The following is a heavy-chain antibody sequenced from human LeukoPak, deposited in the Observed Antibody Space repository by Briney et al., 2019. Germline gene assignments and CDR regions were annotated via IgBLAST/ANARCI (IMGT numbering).Heavy chain of an antibody. V-gene: IGHV3-30-3*01. CDR3: AKEPSSGRNPARYFDY. J-gene: IGHJ4*02. D-gene: IGHD6-19*01. CDR1: GFTFSSYA. Sequence: PGGSLRLSCAASGFTFSSYAMHWVRQAPGKGLEWVAVISYDGSNKYYADSVKGRFTISRDNSKNTLYLQMNSLRAEDTAVYYCAKEPSSGRNPARYFDYWGQGALVTVSS. CDR2: ISYDGSNK.